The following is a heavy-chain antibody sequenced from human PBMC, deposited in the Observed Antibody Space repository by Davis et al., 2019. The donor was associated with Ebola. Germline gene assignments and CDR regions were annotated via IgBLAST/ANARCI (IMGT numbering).Heavy chain of an antibody. CDR3: ATGGPLSSSGWYGGAFDI. CDR2: FDPEDGET. CDR1: GYTLTELS. V-gene: IGHV1-24*01. Sequence: ASVKVSCKVSGYTLTELSMHWVRQAPGKGLEWMGGFDPEDGETIYAQKFQGRVTMTEDTSTDTAYMELSSLRSEDTAVYYCATGGPLSSSGWYGGAFDIWGQGSMVTVSS. D-gene: IGHD6-19*01. J-gene: IGHJ3*02.